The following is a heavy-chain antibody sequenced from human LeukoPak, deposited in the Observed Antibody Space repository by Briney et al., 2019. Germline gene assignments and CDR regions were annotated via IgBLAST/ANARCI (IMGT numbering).Heavy chain of an antibody. D-gene: IGHD6-19*01. CDR1: GYTFTGYY. CDR2: INPNSGGT. CDR3: AGVKYSSGWYQQDY. J-gene: IGHJ4*02. V-gene: IGHV1-2*02. Sequence: ASVKVSCKASGYTFTGYYMHWVRQAPGQGLEWMGWINPNSGGTNYAQKFQGRVTMTRDTSISTAYMELSRLRSDDTAVYYCAGVKYSSGWYQQDYWGQGTLVTVSS.